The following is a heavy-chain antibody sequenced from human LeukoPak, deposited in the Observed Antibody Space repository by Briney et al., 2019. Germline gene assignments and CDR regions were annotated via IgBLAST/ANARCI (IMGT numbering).Heavy chain of an antibody. CDR1: GYTFINNW. V-gene: IGHV1-46*01. D-gene: IGHD1-26*01. Sequence: ASVKVSCKASGYTFINNWMHWVRQAPGQGLEWVGLINPTGSGTLYAQKFQGRVTMTRDMSTSTDYMELSSLRFEDTAVYYRARDNSVGNNAWWFDPWGQGTLVTVSS. CDR3: ARDNSVGNNAWWFDP. CDR2: INPTGSGT. J-gene: IGHJ5*02.